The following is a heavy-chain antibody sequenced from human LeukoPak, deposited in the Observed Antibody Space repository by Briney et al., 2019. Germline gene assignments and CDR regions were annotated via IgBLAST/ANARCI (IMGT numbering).Heavy chain of an antibody. J-gene: IGHJ3*02. CDR3: ARVSGSYPDAFDI. Sequence: ASVKVSCKASGYTFTGYYMHWVRRAPGQGLEWMGWINPNSGGTNYAQKFQGRVTMTRDTSISTAYMELSRLRSDDTAVYYCARVSGSYPDAFDIWGQGTMVTVSS. D-gene: IGHD1-26*01. V-gene: IGHV1-2*02. CDR2: INPNSGGT. CDR1: GYTFTGYY.